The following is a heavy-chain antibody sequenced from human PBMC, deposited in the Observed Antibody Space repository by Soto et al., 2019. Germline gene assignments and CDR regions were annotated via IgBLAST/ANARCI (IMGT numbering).Heavy chain of an antibody. J-gene: IGHJ6*02. Sequence: QVQLVQSGAEVKKPGASVKVSCKASGYTFTSYDINWVRQATGQGLEWMGWMNPNSGNTGYAQKFQGRVTMTRNTSISKAYMELSSLRSEDTAVYYCARGRTYCSSTSCHGGYYYYYGMDVWGQGTTVTVSS. V-gene: IGHV1-8*01. D-gene: IGHD2-2*01. CDR1: GYTFTSYD. CDR3: ARGRTYCSSTSCHGGYYYYYGMDV. CDR2: MNPNSGNT.